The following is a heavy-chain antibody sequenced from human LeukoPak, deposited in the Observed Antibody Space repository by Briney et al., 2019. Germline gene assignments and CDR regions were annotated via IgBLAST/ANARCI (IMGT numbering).Heavy chain of an antibody. V-gene: IGHV3-23*01. CDR1: GFTFSSYA. Sequence: GSLRLSCAASGFTFSSYAMSWVRQAPGKGLEWVSAISGSGGSTYYADSVKGRFTISRDNSKNTLYLQMSSLRAEDTAVYYCAKSSPPLTGYYRDAFDIWGQGTMVTVSS. CDR2: ISGSGGST. J-gene: IGHJ3*02. D-gene: IGHD3-9*01. CDR3: AKSSPPLTGYYRDAFDI.